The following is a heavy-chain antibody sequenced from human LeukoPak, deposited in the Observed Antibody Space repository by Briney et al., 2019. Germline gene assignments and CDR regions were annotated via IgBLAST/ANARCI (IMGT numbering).Heavy chain of an antibody. Sequence: ASVKVSCKASGYTFTGYYMHWVRQAPGQGLEWMGRINPNSGGTNYAQKFQGRVTMTRDTSISTAYMELSRLRSDDTAVYYCARDPYYDFWSGYYDSGMYYYGMDVWGQGTTVTVSS. CDR3: ARDPYYDFWSGYYDSGMYYYGMDV. J-gene: IGHJ6*02. CDR2: INPNSGGT. CDR1: GYTFTGYY. D-gene: IGHD3-3*01. V-gene: IGHV1-2*06.